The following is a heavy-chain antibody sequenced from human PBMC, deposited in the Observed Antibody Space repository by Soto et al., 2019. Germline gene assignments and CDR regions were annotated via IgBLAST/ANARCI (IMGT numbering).Heavy chain of an antibody. D-gene: IGHD3-22*01. CDR2: IKSKTDGGTT. J-gene: IGHJ6*02. CDR1: GFTFSNAW. Sequence: KLGGSLRLSCAASGFTFSNAWMSWVRQAPGKGLEWVGRIKSKTDGGTTDYAAPVKGRFTISRDDSKNTLYLQMNSLKTEDTAVYYCTTAPGGNYYDSSGYLTLEGMDVWGQGTAVTVSS. V-gene: IGHV3-15*01. CDR3: TTAPGGNYYDSSGYLTLEGMDV.